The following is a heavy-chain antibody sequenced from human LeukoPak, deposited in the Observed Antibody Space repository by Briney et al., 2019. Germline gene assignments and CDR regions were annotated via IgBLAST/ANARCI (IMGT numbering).Heavy chain of an antibody. J-gene: IGHJ4*02. Sequence: PGGSLRLSCAASGFTFSSYGMSWVRQAPGKGLEWVSAISGSGGSTYYTDSVKGRFTISRDNSKNTLYVQMNSLRAEDTAVYYCAKDRQLGYCSGGTCYRHLDYWGQGTLVTVSS. CDR2: ISGSGGST. V-gene: IGHV3-23*01. D-gene: IGHD2-15*01. CDR1: GFTFSSYG. CDR3: AKDRQLGYCSGGTCYRHLDY.